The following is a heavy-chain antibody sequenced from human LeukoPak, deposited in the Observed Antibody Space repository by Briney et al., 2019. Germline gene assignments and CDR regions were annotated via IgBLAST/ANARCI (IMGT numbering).Heavy chain of an antibody. D-gene: IGHD3-10*01. Sequence: GGSLRLSCAASGFTFSSYSMNWVRQAPGKGLEWVSSISSSSSYIYYADSVKGRFTISRDNAKNSLYLQMNSLRAEDTAVYYCATTGIWFGELGPDYWGQGTLVTVSS. CDR2: ISSSSSYI. CDR3: ATTGIWFGELGPDY. J-gene: IGHJ4*02. CDR1: GFTFSSYS. V-gene: IGHV3-21*01.